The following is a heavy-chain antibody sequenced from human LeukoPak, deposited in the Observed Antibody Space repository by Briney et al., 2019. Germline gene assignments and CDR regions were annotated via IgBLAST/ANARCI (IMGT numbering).Heavy chain of an antibody. J-gene: IGHJ4*02. D-gene: IGHD3-10*01. Sequence: ASMKVSCKASGYTFTGYYMHWVRQAPGQGLEWMGWINPNSGGTNYAQKFQGRVTMTRDTSISTAYMELSRLRSDDTAVYYCARPSSGSYYNTYFDYWGQETLVAVSS. CDR1: GYTFTGYY. CDR3: ARPSSGSYYNTYFDY. CDR2: INPNSGGT. V-gene: IGHV1-2*02.